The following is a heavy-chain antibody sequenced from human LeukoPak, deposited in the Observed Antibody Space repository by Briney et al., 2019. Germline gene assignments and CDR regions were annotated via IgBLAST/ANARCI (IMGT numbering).Heavy chain of an antibody. CDR1: GGSLSSYY. J-gene: IGHJ5*02. D-gene: IGHD5-18*01. CDR2: IYDSGST. CDR3: ARDSLLSGYSYGLPTNWFDP. Sequence: SETLSLTCTVSGGSLSSYYWSWIRQPPGKGLEWIGYIYDSGSTNYNPSLKSRVTISVDTSKKQFSLKLSSVTAADTAVYYCARDSLLSGYSYGLPTNWFDPWGQGTLVTVSS. V-gene: IGHV4-59*12.